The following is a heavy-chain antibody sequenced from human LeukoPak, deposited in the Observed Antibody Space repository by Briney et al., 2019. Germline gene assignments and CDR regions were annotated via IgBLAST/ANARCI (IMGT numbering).Heavy chain of an antibody. V-gene: IGHV4-59*01. D-gene: IGHD1-1*01. J-gene: IGHJ5*02. Sequence: SETLSLTCNVSGGSMSIYYWSWIRQPTGKALEWIGYVSYSGSTNYNPSLKSRVTISVDTSKNQFSLKLSSVTAADTAVYYCARKRGGTAYSWFDPWGQGTLVTVSS. CDR2: VSYSGST. CDR1: GGSMSIYY. CDR3: ARKRGGTAYSWFDP.